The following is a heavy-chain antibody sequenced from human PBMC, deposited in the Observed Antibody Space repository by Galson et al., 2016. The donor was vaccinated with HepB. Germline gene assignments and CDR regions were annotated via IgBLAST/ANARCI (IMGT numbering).Heavy chain of an antibody. Sequence: SLRLSCAASGFTFSNFAMSWVRQSPEMGLEWVSSISHNGEMTYDADFVEGRFTIARDNANNTVYLQMNSLRAGDTAVYYCVKDPVASSGTGWFDSWGQGILVTVSS. CDR1: GFTFSNFA. CDR3: VKDPVASSGTGWFDS. D-gene: IGHD3/OR15-3a*01. V-gene: IGHV3-23*01. J-gene: IGHJ5*01. CDR2: ISHNGEMT.